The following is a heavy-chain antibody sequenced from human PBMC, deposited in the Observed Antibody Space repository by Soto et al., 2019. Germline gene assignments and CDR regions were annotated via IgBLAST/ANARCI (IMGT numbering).Heavy chain of an antibody. CDR1: GYTFTGYY. V-gene: IGHV1-2*02. Sequence: ASVKVSCKASGYTFTGYYLPWVRQAPGQGLEWMGRIDPDSGDTDHSENFLGRVTLTRDTAIDTAYLEVTGLTLDDTAVYYCARGPLEWGQGTLVTVSS. J-gene: IGHJ4*02. D-gene: IGHD1-1*01. CDR3: ARGPLE. CDR2: IDPDSGDT.